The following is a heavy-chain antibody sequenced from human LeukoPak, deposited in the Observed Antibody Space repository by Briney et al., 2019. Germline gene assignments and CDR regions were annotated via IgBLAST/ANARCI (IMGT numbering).Heavy chain of an antibody. CDR1: GYTFTSYY. CDR2: INPNSGGP. V-gene: IGHV1-2*02. D-gene: IGHD3-22*01. Sequence: ASVKVSCKASGYTFTSYYMHWVRQAPGQGLEWMGWINPNSGGPNYAQKFQGRVTMTRDTSISTAYMELSRLRSDDTAVYYCARGIYYYDSSGYTHFDYWGQGTLVTVSS. J-gene: IGHJ4*02. CDR3: ARGIYYYDSSGYTHFDY.